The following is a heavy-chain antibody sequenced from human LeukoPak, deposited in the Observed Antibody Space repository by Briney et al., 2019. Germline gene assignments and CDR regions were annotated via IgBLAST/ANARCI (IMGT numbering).Heavy chain of an antibody. CDR2: IYYSGST. CDR1: GGSISSGDYY. J-gene: IGHJ6*02. V-gene: IGHV4-61*08. Sequence: SETLSLTCTVSGGSISSGDYYWSWIRQPPGKGLEWIGYIYYSGSTNYNPSLKSRVTISVDTSKNQFSLKLSSVTAADTAVYYCAGMVRVTYYYYGMDVWGQGTTVTVSS. D-gene: IGHD3-10*01. CDR3: AGMVRVTYYYYGMDV.